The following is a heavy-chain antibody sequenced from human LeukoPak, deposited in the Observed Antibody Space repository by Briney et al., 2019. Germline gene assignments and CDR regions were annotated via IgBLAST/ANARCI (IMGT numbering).Heavy chain of an antibody. CDR2: ISWNSGSI. J-gene: IGHJ3*02. CDR1: GFTFDDYA. D-gene: IGHD3-9*01. V-gene: IGHV3-9*01. Sequence: SLRLSCAASGFTFDDYAMHWVRQAPEKGLEWVSGISWNSGSIGYADSVKGRFTISRDNAKNSLYLQMNSLRAEDTALYYCATDWRLDYDILTGYAFDIWGQGTMVTVSS. CDR3: ATDWRLDYDILTGYAFDI.